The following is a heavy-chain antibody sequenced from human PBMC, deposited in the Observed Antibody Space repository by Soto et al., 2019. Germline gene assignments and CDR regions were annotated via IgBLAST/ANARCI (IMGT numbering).Heavy chain of an antibody. Sequence: SETLSLTCTVSGGSISSSSYYWGWIRQPPGKGLEWIGSIYYSGSTYYNPSLKSRVTISVDTSKNQFSLKLSSVTAADTAVYYCARIYSNYGSINWFDPWGQGTLVTVSS. CDR2: IYYSGST. D-gene: IGHD4-4*01. CDR3: ARIYSNYGSINWFDP. V-gene: IGHV4-39*01. J-gene: IGHJ5*02. CDR1: GGSISSSSYY.